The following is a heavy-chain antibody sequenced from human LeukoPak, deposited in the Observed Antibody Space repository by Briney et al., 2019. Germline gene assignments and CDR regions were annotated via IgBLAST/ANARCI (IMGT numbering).Heavy chain of an antibody. CDR3: AKDICGGDCYRHGGY. J-gene: IGHJ4*02. D-gene: IGHD2-21*01. CDR1: GFTFSSYA. V-gene: IGHV3-23*01. Sequence: PGGSLRLSCAASGFTFSSYAMSWVRQAPGKGLEWVSAICGSGGSTCYADSVKGRFTISRDNSKNTLYLQMNSLRAEDTAIYYCAKDICGGDCYRHGGYWGQGTLVTVSS. CDR2: ICGSGGST.